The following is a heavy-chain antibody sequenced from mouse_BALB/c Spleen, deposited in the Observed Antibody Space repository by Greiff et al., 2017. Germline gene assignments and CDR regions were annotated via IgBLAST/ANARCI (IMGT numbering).Heavy chain of an antibody. Sequence: EVKLEESGGGLVKPGGSLKLSCAASGFTFSDYYMYWVRQTPEKRLEWVATISDGGSYTYYPDSVKGRFTISRDNAKNNLYLQMSSLKSEDTAMYYCARGRRLPDYWGQGTTLTVSS. CDR2: ISDGGSYT. J-gene: IGHJ2*01. CDR3: ARGRRLPDY. CDR1: GFTFSDYY. V-gene: IGHV5-4*02. D-gene: IGHD1-2*01.